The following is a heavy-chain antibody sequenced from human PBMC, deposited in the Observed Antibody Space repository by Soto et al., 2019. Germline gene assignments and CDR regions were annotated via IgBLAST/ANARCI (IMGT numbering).Heavy chain of an antibody. V-gene: IGHV3-15*01. D-gene: IGHD2-15*01. CDR1: GFTFSSAW. J-gene: IGHJ4*02. CDR2: IKSKTDGGTT. Sequence: GGSLRLSCAASGFTFSSAWMSWVRQAPGKGLEWVGRIKSKTDGGTTDYAAPVKGRFTISRDDSKNTLYLQMNSLKTEDTAVYYCTTDSEDIVVVVAIRDWGQGTLVTVSS. CDR3: TTDSEDIVVVVAIRD.